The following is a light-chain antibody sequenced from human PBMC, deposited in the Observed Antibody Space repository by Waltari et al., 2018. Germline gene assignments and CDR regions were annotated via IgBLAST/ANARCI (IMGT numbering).Light chain of an antibody. CDR3: QQHYDAPPYT. CDR2: AAS. CDR1: RSINIY. J-gene: IGKJ2*01. V-gene: IGKV1-39*01. Sequence: DIQMTQSPSSLSGTVEDRVTNTCRASRSINIYLNWYQQKVGKDPKLLIYAASTLQSGVPSRFSGSGSGTDFTLTISSLQPEDFATYYCQQHYDAPPYTFGQGTKLEIK.